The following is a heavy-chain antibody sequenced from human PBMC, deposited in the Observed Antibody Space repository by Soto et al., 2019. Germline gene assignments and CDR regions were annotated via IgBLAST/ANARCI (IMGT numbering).Heavy chain of an antibody. CDR3: TRGSIAAAVLPFDY. CDR2: IYHSGCT. J-gene: IGHJ4*02. CDR1: GYSFSSGYY. V-gene: IGHV4-38-2*01. Sequence: SETLSLTCAVSGYSFSSGYYWGWIRQPPGKGLEWIGAIYHSGCTYYNPSLKSRVTISVDTSKNQFSLKLSSVTAADTAVYYCTRGSIAAAVLPFDYWGQGILVTVSS. D-gene: IGHD6-13*01.